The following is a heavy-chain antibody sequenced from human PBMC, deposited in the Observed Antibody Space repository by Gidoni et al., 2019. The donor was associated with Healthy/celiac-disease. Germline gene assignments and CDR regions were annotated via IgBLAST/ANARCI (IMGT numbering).Heavy chain of an antibody. Sequence: EVQLVETGGGLIQPGRSLRLSCAASGFTVSSNYMSWVRQAPGKGLEWVSVIYSGGSTYYADSVKGRFTISRDNSKNTLYLQMNSLRAGDTAVYYCARTPKTTVTTGWYFDLWGRGTLVTVSS. CDR3: ARTPKTTVTTGWYFDL. CDR1: GFTVSSNY. CDR2: IYSGGST. V-gene: IGHV3-53*02. D-gene: IGHD4-17*01. J-gene: IGHJ2*01.